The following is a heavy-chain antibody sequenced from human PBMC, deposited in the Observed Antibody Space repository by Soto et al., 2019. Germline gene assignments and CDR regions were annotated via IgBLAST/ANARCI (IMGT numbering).Heavy chain of an antibody. CDR3: ASEKVTGYGMDV. Sequence: SETLSLTCVVSGGSISRSNWWSWVRQPPGKGLEWIGEIYHSGSTNYNPSLKSRVTISVDKSKNQFSLNLSSVTAADTAVYYCASEKVTGYGMDVWGQGTTVTVSS. CDR1: GGSISRSNW. CDR2: IYHSGST. D-gene: IGHD3-10*01. J-gene: IGHJ6*02. V-gene: IGHV4-4*02.